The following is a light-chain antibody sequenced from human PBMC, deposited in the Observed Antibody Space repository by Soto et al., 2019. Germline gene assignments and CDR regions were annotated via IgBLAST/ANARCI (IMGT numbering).Light chain of an antibody. CDR2: KAS. CDR3: QQYNSYSRT. J-gene: IGKJ1*01. CDR1: QSISSW. V-gene: IGKV1-5*03. Sequence: DIQMTQSPSTLSASVGDRVTITCRASQSISSWLAWYQQKPGKAPNLLIYKASSLESGVPSRFSGSGSGTELTLTISSLQPDDFATYSCQQYNSYSRTFGQGTKVEIK.